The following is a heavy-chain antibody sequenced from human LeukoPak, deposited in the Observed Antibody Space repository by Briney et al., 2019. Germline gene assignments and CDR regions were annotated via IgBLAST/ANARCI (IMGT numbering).Heavy chain of an antibody. D-gene: IGHD4-11*01. J-gene: IGHJ4*02. Sequence: PGGSLRLSCAASGFTFSSYSMNWVRQAPGKGLEWVSSISSSSSYIYYADSVKGRFTISRDNAKNSLYLQMNSLRAEDTAVYYCARDAEAHSVTFDYWGQGTLVTVSS. V-gene: IGHV3-21*01. CDR1: GFTFSSYS. CDR2: ISSSSSYI. CDR3: ARDAEAHSVTFDY.